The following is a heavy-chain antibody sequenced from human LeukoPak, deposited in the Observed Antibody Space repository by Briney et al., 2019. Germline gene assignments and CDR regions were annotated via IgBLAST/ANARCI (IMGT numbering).Heavy chain of an antibody. J-gene: IGHJ5*02. CDR2: INSDGSST. CDR3: ARGTEMATMGSWFDP. Sequence: GGSLRLSCAASGFTFSNYWMPWVRQGPGKGLVWVSRINSDGSSTSYADSVKGRFTISRDNAKNSLYLQMNSLRTEDTAVYYCARGTEMATMGSWFDPWGQGTLVTVSS. V-gene: IGHV3-74*01. D-gene: IGHD5-24*01. CDR1: GFTFSNYW.